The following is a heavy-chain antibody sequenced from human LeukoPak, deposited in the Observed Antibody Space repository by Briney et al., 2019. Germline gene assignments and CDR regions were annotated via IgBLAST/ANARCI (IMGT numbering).Heavy chain of an antibody. Sequence: PSETLSLTCTVSGGSISSYYWSWIRQPPGKGLEWIGYVYYSGRTNYNPSLKSRVTISVDTSKNQFSLKLSSVTAADTAVYYCARTFSESYYYYGMGVWGQGTTVTVSS. CDR3: ARTFSESYYYYGMGV. CDR2: VYYSGRT. D-gene: IGHD1-26*01. J-gene: IGHJ6*02. V-gene: IGHV4-59*01. CDR1: GGSISSYY.